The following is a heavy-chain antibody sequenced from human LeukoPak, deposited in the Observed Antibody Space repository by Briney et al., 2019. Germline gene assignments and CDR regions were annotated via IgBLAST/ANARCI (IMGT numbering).Heavy chain of an antibody. J-gene: IGHJ4*02. CDR1: GFTFSYW. CDR2: IKQDGSEK. Sequence: PGGSLRLSCAASGFTFSYWMSWVRQAPGKGLEWVANIKQDGSEKYYVDSVKGRFTISRDNAKNSLYLQMNSLRAEDTAVYYCARQAVAHFDYWGQGTLVTVSS. D-gene: IGHD6-19*01. CDR3: ARQAVAHFDY. V-gene: IGHV3-7*01.